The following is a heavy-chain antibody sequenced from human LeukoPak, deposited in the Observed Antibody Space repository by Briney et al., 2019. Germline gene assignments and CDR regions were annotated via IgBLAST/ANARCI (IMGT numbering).Heavy chain of an antibody. Sequence: PSQTLSLTCNVSGGSISSGGYYWSWIRQHQGKGLEWIGYIYYSGSTYYNPSLKSRVTISVDTSKNQFSLKLSSVTAADTAVYYSARAKPDGYINYWGQGTLVTVSS. D-gene: IGHD1-14*01. J-gene: IGHJ4*02. CDR2: IYYSGST. CDR3: ARAKPDGYINY. CDR1: GGSISSGGYY. V-gene: IGHV4-31*03.